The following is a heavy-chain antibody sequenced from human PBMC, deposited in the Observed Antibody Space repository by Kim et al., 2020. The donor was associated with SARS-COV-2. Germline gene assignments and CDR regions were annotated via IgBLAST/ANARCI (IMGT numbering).Heavy chain of an antibody. D-gene: IGHD6-13*01. CDR2: INHSGST. CDR3: ARGPTRSSSWRKDFDY. V-gene: IGHV4-34*01. Sequence: SETLSLTCAVYGGSFSGYYWSWIRQPPGKGLEWIGEINHSGSTNYNPSLKSRVTISVDTSKNQFSLKLSSVTAADTAVYYCARGPTRSSSWRKDFDYWGQGTLVTVSS. CDR1: GGSFSGYY. J-gene: IGHJ4*02.